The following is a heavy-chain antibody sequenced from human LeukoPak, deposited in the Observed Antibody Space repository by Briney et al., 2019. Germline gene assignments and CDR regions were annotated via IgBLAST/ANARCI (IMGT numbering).Heavy chain of an antibody. V-gene: IGHV1-8*03. J-gene: IGHJ6*03. CDR1: GYTFTSYD. Sequence: ASVKVSCKASGYTFTSYDINWVRQATGQGLEWMGWMNPNSGNTGYAQKFQGRVTITRNTSISTAYMELSSLRSEDTAVYYCATSSSGWYWRDYYYMDVWGKGTTVTVSS. CDR3: ATSSSGWYWRDYYYMDV. D-gene: IGHD6-19*01. CDR2: MNPNSGNT.